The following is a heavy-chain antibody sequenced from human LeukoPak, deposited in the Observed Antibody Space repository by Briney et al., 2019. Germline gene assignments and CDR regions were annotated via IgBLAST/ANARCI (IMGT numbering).Heavy chain of an antibody. CDR3: AIRDGHTDH. CDR2: INPANGYA. V-gene: IGHV1-3*03. D-gene: IGHD5-24*01. J-gene: IGHJ4*02. CDR1: GYTFTNYA. Sequence: ASVKVSCKASGYTFTNYAMHWVRQAPGQRPEWLGWINPANGYAKYSQELQGRDIITRDTSASTAYMELSSLRSEDLAIYYCAIRDGHTDHWGQGTLVTVSS.